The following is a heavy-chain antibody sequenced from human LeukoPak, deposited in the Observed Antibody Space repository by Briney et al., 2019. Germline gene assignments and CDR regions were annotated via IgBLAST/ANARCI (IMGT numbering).Heavy chain of an antibody. CDR2: IWSDGNNK. CDR1: GFTFSSFG. J-gene: IGHJ3*02. D-gene: IGHD6-13*01. V-gene: IGHV3-33*06. CDR3: AKQQNALDI. Sequence: PGGSLRLSCAASGFTFSSFGMHWVRQAPGKGLEWVAAIWSDGNNKYYADSVKGRFTISRDNSKNTLYPQMNSLRAEDTAVYYCAKQQNALDIWGHGTMVTVSS.